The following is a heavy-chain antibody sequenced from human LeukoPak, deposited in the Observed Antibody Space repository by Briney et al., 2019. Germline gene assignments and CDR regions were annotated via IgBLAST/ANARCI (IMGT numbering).Heavy chain of an antibody. CDR1: GFTFSTYS. J-gene: IGHJ4*02. CDR3: AREPPFCSGGYCARLDY. Sequence: GGSLRLSCAASGFTFSTYSMNWVRQAPGRGLEWVSSISSSSKYIYYADSVKGRFTISRDDAKNSLSLQMNSLRAEDTAVYYCAREPPFCSGGYCARLDYWGQGTLVTVSS. V-gene: IGHV3-21*01. CDR2: ISSSSKYI. D-gene: IGHD2-15*01.